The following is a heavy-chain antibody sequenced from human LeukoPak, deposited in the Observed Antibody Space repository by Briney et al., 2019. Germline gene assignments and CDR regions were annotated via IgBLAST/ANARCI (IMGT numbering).Heavy chain of an antibody. Sequence: GASVKVSCKASGYTFTGYYMHWVRQAPGQGLEWMGCINPNSGGTNYAQKFQGGVTMTRDTSITPANLELSRLTSDDTAVYYCARDWVGYYDSSGYYYFQHWGQGTLVTVSS. CDR3: ARDWVGYYDSSGYYYFQH. D-gene: IGHD3-22*01. CDR1: GYTFTGYY. J-gene: IGHJ1*01. CDR2: INPNSGGT. V-gene: IGHV1-2*02.